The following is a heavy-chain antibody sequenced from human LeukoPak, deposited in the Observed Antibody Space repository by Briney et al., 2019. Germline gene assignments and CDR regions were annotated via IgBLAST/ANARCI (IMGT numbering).Heavy chain of an antibody. D-gene: IGHD6-13*01. CDR3: ARGQQLETNAFDI. J-gene: IGHJ3*02. V-gene: IGHV1-2*02. CDR1: GYTFTGYY. CDR2: INPNSGGT. Sequence: ASVKVSCKASGYTFTGYYMHWVRQAPGQGLEWMGWINPNSGGTNYAQKFQGRVTMTRDTSTSTVYMELSSLRSEDTAVYYCARGQQLETNAFDIWGQGTMVTVSS.